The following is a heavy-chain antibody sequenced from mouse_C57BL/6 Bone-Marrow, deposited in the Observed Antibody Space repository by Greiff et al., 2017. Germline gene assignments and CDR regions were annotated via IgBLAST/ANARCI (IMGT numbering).Heavy chain of an antibody. D-gene: IGHD2-1*01. V-gene: IGHV5-6*01. CDR1: GFTFSSYG. CDR2: ISSGGSYT. Sequence: EVQLVESGGDLVKPGGSLKLSCAASGFTFSSYGMSWVRQTPDKRLEWVATISSGGSYTYYPDIVKGRFTISRDNAKNTLYLQMSSLKSEDTAMYYCARRVNYERVLAYWCQGTLVTVSA. J-gene: IGHJ3*01. CDR3: ARRVNYERVLAY.